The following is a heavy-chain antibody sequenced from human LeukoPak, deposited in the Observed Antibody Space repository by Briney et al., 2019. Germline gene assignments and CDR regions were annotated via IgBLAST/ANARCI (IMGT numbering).Heavy chain of an antibody. J-gene: IGHJ4*02. D-gene: IGHD4-17*01. V-gene: IGHV3-30*02. CDR3: AKDLTTVTTPDY. CDR2: IRYDGSNE. CDR1: GFTFSSYG. Sequence: GGSLRLSCAASGFTFSSYGMHWVRQAPGKGLEWVAFIRYDGSNEYYADSVKGRFTIPRDNSKNTLYLQMNSLRAEDTAVYYCAKDLTTVTTPDYWGQGTLVTVSS.